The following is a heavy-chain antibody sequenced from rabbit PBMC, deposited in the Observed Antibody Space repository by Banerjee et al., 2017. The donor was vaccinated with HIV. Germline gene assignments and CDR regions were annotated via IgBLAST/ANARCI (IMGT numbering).Heavy chain of an antibody. CDR3: ARNGGVLDYKL. CDR1: GFDFSSYYM. CDR2: IASGSSGST. D-gene: IGHD2-1*01. V-gene: IGHV1S45*01. J-gene: IGHJ4*01. Sequence: QEQLEESGGGLVQPEGSLTLTCTASGFDFSSYYMSWVRQAPGKGLEWIGCIASGSSGSTYYASWAKGRFTISRTSSTTVTLQMTSLTAADTATYFCARNGGVLDYKLWGPGTLVTVS.